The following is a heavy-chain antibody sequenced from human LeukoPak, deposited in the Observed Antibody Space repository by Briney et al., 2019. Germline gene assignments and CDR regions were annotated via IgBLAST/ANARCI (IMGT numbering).Heavy chain of an antibody. Sequence: SETLSLTCTVSGGSVSSGSYYWSWIRQPPGKGLEWIGYIYYSGSTNYNPSLKSRVTISVDTSKNQLSLKLSSVTAADTAVYYCARDRTGDDAFDIWGQGTMVTVSS. D-gene: IGHD7-27*01. CDR3: ARDRTGDDAFDI. CDR2: IYYSGST. J-gene: IGHJ3*02. CDR1: GGSVSSGSYY. V-gene: IGHV4-61*01.